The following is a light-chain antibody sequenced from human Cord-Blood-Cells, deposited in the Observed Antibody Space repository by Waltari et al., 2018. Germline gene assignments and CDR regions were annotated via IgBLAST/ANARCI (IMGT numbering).Light chain of an antibody. Sequence: QSALTQPASVSGSPGQSITISCTGTSSDVGGYNYVSWYQQHPGKAPKLMVYGVSKRPSGVTNRFSGSMSGNTASLTISGLQAEDEADYYCSSYTSSSTLVFGGGTKLTVL. CDR2: GVS. CDR3: SSYTSSSTLV. V-gene: IGLV2-14*01. J-gene: IGLJ3*02. CDR1: SSDVGGYNY.